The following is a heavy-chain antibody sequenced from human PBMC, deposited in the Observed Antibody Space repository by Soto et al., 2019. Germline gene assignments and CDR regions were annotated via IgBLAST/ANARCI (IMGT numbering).Heavy chain of an antibody. CDR1: GFTFSSYS. CDR2: ISSSSSYI. D-gene: IGHD1-7*01. CDR3: AREIALNLRSKLSDY. Sequence: EVQLVESGGGLVKPGGSLRLSCAASGFTFSSYSMNWVRQAPGKGLEWASSISSSSSYIYYADSVKGRFTISRDNAKNSRYLQMNSLRAENTAVYYCAREIALNLRSKLSDYWCQGTLVTVPS. J-gene: IGHJ4*02. V-gene: IGHV3-21*01.